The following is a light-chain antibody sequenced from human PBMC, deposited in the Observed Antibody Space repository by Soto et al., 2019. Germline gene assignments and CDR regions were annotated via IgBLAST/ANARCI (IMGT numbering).Light chain of an antibody. Sequence: QSALTQPRSVSGSPGQSVTISCTGTSSDVGGYNYVSWYQQHPGKAPKLMIYDVSQRPSGVPDRFSVSKSGNTASLTISGLQAEDEADYYCCSYAGSYTWVFGGGTKLTVI. CDR2: DVS. CDR1: SSDVGGYNY. J-gene: IGLJ3*02. V-gene: IGLV2-11*01. CDR3: CSYAGSYTWV.